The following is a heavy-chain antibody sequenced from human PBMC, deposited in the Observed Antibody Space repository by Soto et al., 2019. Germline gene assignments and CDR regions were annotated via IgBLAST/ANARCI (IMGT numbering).Heavy chain of an antibody. CDR2: IIPILNTP. D-gene: IGHD1-1*01. V-gene: IGHV1-69*13. Sequence: VASVKVSCKASGGMFSSYAIDWVRQAPGQGLEWVGGIIPILNTPRYAQHFQGRVTLTADESTTTAYMELSGLTSEDTAVYYCARGGGFLHDAHWGQGSLGTVS. CDR1: GGMFSSYA. J-gene: IGHJ4*02. CDR3: ARGGGFLHDAH.